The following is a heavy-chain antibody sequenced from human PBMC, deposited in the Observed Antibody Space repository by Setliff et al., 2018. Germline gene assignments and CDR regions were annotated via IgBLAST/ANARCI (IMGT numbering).Heavy chain of an antibody. D-gene: IGHD3-9*01. CDR1: GGSVSSGAYY. CDR2: IHASGSP. V-gene: IGHV4-61*02. Sequence: SETLSLTCTVSGGSVSSGAYYWSWIRQPAGKAPEWIGRIHASGSPSYNPSLNSRVTMSLDTSTNQFFLRLSSVTAADTAVYYCARERYFDWFFEYWGRGTLVTVSS. J-gene: IGHJ4*02. CDR3: ARERYFDWFFEY.